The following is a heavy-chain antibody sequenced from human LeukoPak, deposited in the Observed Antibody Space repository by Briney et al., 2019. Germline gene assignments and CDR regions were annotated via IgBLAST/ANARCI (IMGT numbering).Heavy chain of an antibody. CDR1: GGSISSYY. D-gene: IGHD4-17*01. V-gene: IGHV4-59*01. J-gene: IGHJ4*02. CDR3: ARGRFYGDYYFDY. Sequence: PSETLSLTCTVSGGSISSYYWSWIRQPPGKGLEWIGYIYYSGSTNYNPSLKSRVTISVDTSKNQFSLKLSSVTAADTTVYYCARGRFYGDYYFDYWGQGTLVTVSS. CDR2: IYYSGST.